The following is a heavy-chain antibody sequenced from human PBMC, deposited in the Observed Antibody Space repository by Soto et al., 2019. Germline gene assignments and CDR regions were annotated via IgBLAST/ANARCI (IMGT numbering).Heavy chain of an antibody. Sequence: SETLSLTYAVSGDSITSLCHWAWIRPPPGRGLEWVASIYHSGTTYYNPSLKSRVTLSVDTSKNQFSLNLSSMTAADTAVYYCARGGGYAFFAFWVQGIQVTVSS. CDR3: ARGGGYAFFAF. D-gene: IGHD5-18*01. V-gene: IGHV4-38-2*01. J-gene: IGHJ4*02. CDR1: GDSITSLCH. CDR2: IYHSGTT.